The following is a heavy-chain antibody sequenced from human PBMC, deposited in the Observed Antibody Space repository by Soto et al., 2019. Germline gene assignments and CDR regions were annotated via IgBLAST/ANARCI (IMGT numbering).Heavy chain of an antibody. Sequence: SETLSLTCTVSGGSISSGYYYWSWIRQPPGKGMEWIGYIYYSGSTYYNPSLKSRVTISVDTSKNQFSLKLSSVTAADTAVYYCARVVTMIVVESFDIWGQGTIVTVSS. CDR3: ARVVTMIVVESFDI. V-gene: IGHV4-30-4*01. CDR2: IYYSGST. J-gene: IGHJ3*02. D-gene: IGHD3-22*01. CDR1: GGSISSGYYY.